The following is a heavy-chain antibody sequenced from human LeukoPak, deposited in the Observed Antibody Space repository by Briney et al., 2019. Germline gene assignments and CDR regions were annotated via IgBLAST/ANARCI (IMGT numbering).Heavy chain of an antibody. V-gene: IGHV3-23*01. CDR3: AKELSPYSSSWFDY. Sequence: AGGSLRLSCAASGFTFSNYAMSWVRQAPGKGLEWVSGIIGNGGSTYYAGPVKGRFTISRDNSKNTVYLQMNSLRAEDTAVYYCAKELSPYSSSWFDYWGQGTLVTVSS. J-gene: IGHJ5*01. CDR1: GFTFSNYA. CDR2: IIGNGGST. D-gene: IGHD6-13*01.